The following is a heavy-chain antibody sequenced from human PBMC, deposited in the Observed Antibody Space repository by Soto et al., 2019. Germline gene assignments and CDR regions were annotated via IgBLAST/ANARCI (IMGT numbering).Heavy chain of an antibody. Sequence: QLQLQESGPGLVKPSETLSLTCTVSGGSISSSSYYWGWIRQPPGKGLEWIGRIYYSGSTYYNPSLKSRVTISVDTSKNQFSLKLSSVTAADTAVYYCARLDRGYSYGSAYYYYYSVDVWGNGTTVTV. CDR3: ARLDRGYSYGSAYYYYYSVDV. V-gene: IGHV4-39*01. J-gene: IGHJ6*03. D-gene: IGHD5-18*01. CDR1: GGSISSSSYY. CDR2: IYYSGST.